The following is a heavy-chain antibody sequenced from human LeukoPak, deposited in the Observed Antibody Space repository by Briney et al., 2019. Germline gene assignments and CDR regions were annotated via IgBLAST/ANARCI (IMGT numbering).Heavy chain of an antibody. Sequence: GASVKVSCKASGYTFTSYGISWVRQAPGQGLEWMGWISAYNGNTNYAQKLQGRVTMTTDTSTSTAYMELRSLRSDDTAVYYCARRPPGYSSGWYYFDYWGQGTLVTVSS. V-gene: IGHV1-18*01. D-gene: IGHD6-19*01. CDR1: GYTFTSYG. CDR3: ARRPPGYSSGWYYFDY. CDR2: ISAYNGNT. J-gene: IGHJ4*02.